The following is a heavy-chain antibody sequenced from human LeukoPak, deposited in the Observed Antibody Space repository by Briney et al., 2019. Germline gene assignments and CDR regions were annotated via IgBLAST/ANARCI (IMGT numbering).Heavy chain of an antibody. CDR1: GFTFSDHY. V-gene: IGHV3-72*01. J-gene: IGHJ5*02. CDR3: AKDSANSMIVAYNWFDP. D-gene: IGHD3-22*01. CDR2: TRNKANSYTT. Sequence: GGSLRLSCAASGFTFSDHYMDWVRQAPGKGLEWVGRTRNKANSYTTEYAASVKGRFTISRADSENSLYLQMNSLKTEDTAVYYCAKDSANSMIVAYNWFDPWGQGTLVTVSS.